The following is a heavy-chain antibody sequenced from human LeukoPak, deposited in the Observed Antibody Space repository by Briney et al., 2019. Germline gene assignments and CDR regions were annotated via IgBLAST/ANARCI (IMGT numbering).Heavy chain of an antibody. J-gene: IGHJ2*01. D-gene: IGHD4-23*01. CDR3: ARNGGNSVIGWYFDL. V-gene: IGHV4-59*01. CDR2: IYYSGTT. CDR1: GGSISSYY. Sequence: SETLSLTCTVSGGSISSYYWSWIRQPPGKGLEWIGYIYYSGTTNYTPSLKSRVTISVDTSKNQFSLKLSSVTAADTAVYYCARNGGNSVIGWYFDLWGRGTLVTVSS.